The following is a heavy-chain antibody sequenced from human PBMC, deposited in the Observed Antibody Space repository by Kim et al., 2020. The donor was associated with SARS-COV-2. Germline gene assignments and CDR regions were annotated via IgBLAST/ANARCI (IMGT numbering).Heavy chain of an antibody. V-gene: IGHV3-23*01. CDR3: ASLRDRVATIRYSSGMDV. J-gene: IGHJ6*02. D-gene: IGHD5-12*01. CDR1: GFTFSSYA. CDR2: ISGSGGST. Sequence: GGSLRLSCAGSGFTFSSYAVTWVRQAPGKGLEWDSAISGSGGSTYYADSVKGRFTISRDNSKNPLYLQMNSLRAEDTAVYYCASLRDRVATIRYSSGMDVWGQGTTVTVSS.